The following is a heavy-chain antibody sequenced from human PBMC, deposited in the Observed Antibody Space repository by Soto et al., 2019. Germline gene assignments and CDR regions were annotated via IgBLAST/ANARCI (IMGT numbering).Heavy chain of an antibody. Sequence: PSETLSLTCPVSGGSISSGDCYWSWIRHHPGGGLEWIGYIHYSGNTYYDPSPKSRLTMSVDTSKNQFSLNLSSVTAADTAVYYCARTPGGAPADYYFDYWGLGTLVTVSS. CDR2: IHYSGNT. J-gene: IGHJ4*02. CDR1: GGSISSGDCY. D-gene: IGHD4-17*01. V-gene: IGHV4-31*03. CDR3: ARTPGGAPADYYFDY.